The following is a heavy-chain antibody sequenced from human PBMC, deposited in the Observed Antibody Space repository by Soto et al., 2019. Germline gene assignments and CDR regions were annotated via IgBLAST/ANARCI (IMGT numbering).Heavy chain of an antibody. D-gene: IGHD3-10*01. CDR2: ISAYNGNT. V-gene: IGHV1-18*01. CDR3: ARDQAEMVRGVISYFQH. J-gene: IGHJ1*01. CDR1: GYNFTSYG. Sequence: QVQLVQSGAEVKKPGASVKVSCKASGYNFTSYGISWVRQAPGQGLEWMGWISAYNGNTNYAQKLQGRVTMTTDTSTSTASMELSSLRSDDTAVYYFARDQAEMVRGVISYFQHWGQGTLVTVSS.